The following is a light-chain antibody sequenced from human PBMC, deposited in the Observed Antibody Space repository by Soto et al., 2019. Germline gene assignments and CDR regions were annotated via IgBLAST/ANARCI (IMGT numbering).Light chain of an antibody. CDR1: SSDVGGYNY. J-gene: IGLJ7*01. CDR3: CSYAGSYTGVAV. V-gene: IGLV2-11*01. Sequence: QPVLTQPRSVSGSPGQSVTISCTGTSSDVGGYNYVSWYQQHPGKAPKLMIYDVSKRPSGVPDRFSGSKSGNTASLTISGLQAEDEANYYCCSYAGSYTGVAVFGGGTQLTVL. CDR2: DVS.